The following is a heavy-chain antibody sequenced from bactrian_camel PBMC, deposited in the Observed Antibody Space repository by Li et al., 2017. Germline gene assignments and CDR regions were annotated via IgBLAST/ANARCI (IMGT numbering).Heavy chain of an antibody. V-gene: IGHV3S1*01. CDR1: GYTYSSNC. CDR2: TYVITGSK. J-gene: IGHJ4*01. CDR3: ATGGAHCAGDYCSFTN. D-gene: IGHD3*01. Sequence: HVQLVESGGGSVQPGGSLRLSCDASGYTYSSNCMGWFRQAPGKEREGIASTYVITGSKYYASFVQGRFSISQDSAKNMVYLQMNSLKSDDTAVYYCATGGAHCAGDYCSFTNWGRGTQVTVSA.